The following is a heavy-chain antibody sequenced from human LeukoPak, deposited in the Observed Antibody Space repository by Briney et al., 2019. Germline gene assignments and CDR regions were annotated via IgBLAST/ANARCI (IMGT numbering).Heavy chain of an antibody. Sequence: GSLRLSCAASGFTFSSNSMNWVRQAPGKGLEWVSYISSTGGTIYYADSMKGRFTISRDNAKNSLYLQMNSLRVEDTAVYYCAKERGAGLYYFDYWGQGTLVTVSS. CDR3: AKERGAGLYYFDY. CDR2: ISSTGGTI. D-gene: IGHD3-10*01. J-gene: IGHJ4*02. V-gene: IGHV3-48*04. CDR1: GFTFSSNS.